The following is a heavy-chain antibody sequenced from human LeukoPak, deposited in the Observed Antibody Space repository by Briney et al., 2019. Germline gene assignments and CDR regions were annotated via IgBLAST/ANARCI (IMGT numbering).Heavy chain of an antibody. CDR2: AVHTGNT. J-gene: IGHJ6*02. V-gene: IGHV4-4*02. CDR3: ARVPMTTVTTVPYGMDV. CDR1: GDSISTSIW. Sequence: VTLSRTCTVPGDSISTSIWWSWLRQPPGKGLEWIGEAVHTGNTNYRPSPDSRVTLSSATPKTPFSLTLTSVPAADTAVYYCARVPMTTVTTVPYGMDVWGQGTTVTVSS. D-gene: IGHD4-17*01.